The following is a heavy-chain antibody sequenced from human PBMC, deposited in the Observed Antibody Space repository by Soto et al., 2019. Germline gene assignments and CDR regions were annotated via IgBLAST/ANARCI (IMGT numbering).Heavy chain of an antibody. D-gene: IGHD3-10*01. CDR1: GGSFSGYY. CDR2: INHSGST. V-gene: IGHV4-34*01. J-gene: IGHJ4*02. Sequence: SETLSLTCAVYGGSFSGYYWSWIRQPPGKGLEWIGEINHSGSTNYNPSLKSRVTISVDTSKNQFSLKLSSVTAADTAVYYCARGYTYYYGQWGQRTLVTVSS. CDR3: ARGYTYYYGQ.